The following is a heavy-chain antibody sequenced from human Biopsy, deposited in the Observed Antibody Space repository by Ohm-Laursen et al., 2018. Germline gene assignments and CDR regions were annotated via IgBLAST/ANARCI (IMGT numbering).Heavy chain of an antibody. V-gene: IGHV4-59*01. Sequence: SQTLCLTCSVSSGSMTGYERIWIPLAPGKGLEWIGYIHYSGGTKYNPSLASRVTFSLDMSKSQFSLKLYSVIAADTAVYYCAWVEAGTYDALDIWGQGTLVAVSA. D-gene: IGHD1-26*01. CDR2: IHYSGGT. CDR1: SGSMTGYE. CDR3: AWVEAGTYDALDI. J-gene: IGHJ3*02.